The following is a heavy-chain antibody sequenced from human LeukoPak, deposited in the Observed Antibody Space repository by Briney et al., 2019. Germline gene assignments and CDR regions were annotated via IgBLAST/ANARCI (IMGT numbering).Heavy chain of an antibody. D-gene: IGHD6-13*01. J-gene: IGHJ4*02. CDR2: ISYDGSNK. CDR3: ASQIAAAGTYLSPHY. Sequence: GGSLRLSCAASGITFNTYSMHWVRQVPGKGLEWVAAISYDGSNKYYADSVKGRFTVSRDNSKNTLYLQLNSLRAEDTAVYYCASQIAAAGTYLSPHYWGQGTLVTVSS. CDR1: GITFNTYS. V-gene: IGHV3-30*04.